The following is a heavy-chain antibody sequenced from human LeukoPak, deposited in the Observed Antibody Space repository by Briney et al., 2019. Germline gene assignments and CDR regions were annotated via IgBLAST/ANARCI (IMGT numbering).Heavy chain of an antibody. Sequence: GGSLRLSCAASGFTFSKYGMSWVRQAPGKGLEWVSLISGSGGSTYTANAMKGRFTISRDNSKNMLYLQMDSLRAEDTAVYYCAKVVYGVLTGFDYWGQGTLVTVSS. CDR2: ISGSGGST. CDR3: AKVVYGVLTGFDY. CDR1: GFTFSKYG. V-gene: IGHV3-23*01. J-gene: IGHJ4*02. D-gene: IGHD3-9*01.